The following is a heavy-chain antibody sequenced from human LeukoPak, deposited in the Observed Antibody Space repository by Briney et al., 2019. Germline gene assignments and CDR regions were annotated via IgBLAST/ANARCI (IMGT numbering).Heavy chain of an antibody. V-gene: IGHV4-59*12. D-gene: IGHD3-10*01. J-gene: IGHJ6*03. CDR2: IYYTGST. CDR3: ARGKTYYYGSGSYYYYYYYYMDV. Sequence: SETLSLTCTISGGSISSYYWSWIRQPPGKGLEWIGYIYYTGSTNHNPSLKSRVTISVDTSKNQFSLKLSSVTAADTAVYYCARGKTYYYGSGSYYYYYYYYMDVWGKGTTVTISS. CDR1: GGSISSYY.